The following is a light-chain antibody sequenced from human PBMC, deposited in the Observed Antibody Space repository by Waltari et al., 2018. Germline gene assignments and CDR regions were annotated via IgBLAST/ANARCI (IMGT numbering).Light chain of an antibody. CDR2: DAS. V-gene: IGKV3-11*01. Sequence: EIVLTQSPAILSLSPGGRATLSCRASQTVRTYLAWYQQKPGQAPRFLIFDASSRATGIPAKFSGSGSGTDFTLTVSNLEPEDFAIYYCQQRSNWPYTFGQGTRVEIK. CDR1: QTVRTY. CDR3: QQRSNWPYT. J-gene: IGKJ2*01.